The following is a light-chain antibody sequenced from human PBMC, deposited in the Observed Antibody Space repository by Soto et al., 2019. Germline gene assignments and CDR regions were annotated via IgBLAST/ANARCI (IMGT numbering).Light chain of an antibody. CDR1: HGISNY. Sequence: DIQLAQSPSFLCASVGDRVTIACRASHGISNYLAWYQQKPGKAPKLLIYVASTLQSGVPSRFSGSGSGTEFTLTISSLQPEDFATYYCQQLNSYPRTFGGGTKVDIK. V-gene: IGKV1-9*01. CDR2: VAS. CDR3: QQLNSYPRT. J-gene: IGKJ4*01.